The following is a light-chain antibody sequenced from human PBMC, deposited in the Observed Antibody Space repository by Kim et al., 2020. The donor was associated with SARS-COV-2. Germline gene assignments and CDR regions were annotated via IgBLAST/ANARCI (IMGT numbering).Light chain of an antibody. Sequence: VSPGQTASITCSGDKWGDRFVSWYQQKPGQSPVLVIYEDSKRPSGIPERFSGSNSGNRATLTISGTQAMDEADYYCQAWDSSTAVFAGGTQLTVL. CDR3: QAWDSSTAV. CDR1: KWGDRF. V-gene: IGLV3-1*01. CDR2: EDS. J-gene: IGLJ3*02.